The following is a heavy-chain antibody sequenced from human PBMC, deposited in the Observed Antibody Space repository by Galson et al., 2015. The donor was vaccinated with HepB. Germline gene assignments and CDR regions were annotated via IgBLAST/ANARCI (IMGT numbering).Heavy chain of an antibody. Sequence: SVKVSCKASGYTFTGYYMHWVRQAPGQGLEWMGWINPNSGGTNYAQKFQGRVTMTRDTSISTAYMELSSLRSEDTAVYYCAREGGQSSGWYYWGQGTLVTVSS. J-gene: IGHJ4*02. D-gene: IGHD6-19*01. CDR2: INPNSGGT. V-gene: IGHV1-2*02. CDR1: GYTFTGYY. CDR3: AREGGQSSGWYY.